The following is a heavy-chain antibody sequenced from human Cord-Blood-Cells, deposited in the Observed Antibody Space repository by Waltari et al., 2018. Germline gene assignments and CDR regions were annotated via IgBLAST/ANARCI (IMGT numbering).Heavy chain of an antibody. CDR3: TTTIYCSSTSCYKWFDY. V-gene: IGHV3-15*01. D-gene: IGHD2-2*02. J-gene: IGHJ4*02. Sequence: EVQLVESGGGLVKPGGSLRLSCAASGFTFSNAWMSWVRPGPGKGLEWVGRIKSKTDGGTTDYAAPVKGRFTISRDDSKNTLYLQMNSLKTEDTAVYYCTTTIYCSSTSCYKWFDYWGQGTLVTVSS. CDR1: GFTFSNAW. CDR2: IKSKTDGGTT.